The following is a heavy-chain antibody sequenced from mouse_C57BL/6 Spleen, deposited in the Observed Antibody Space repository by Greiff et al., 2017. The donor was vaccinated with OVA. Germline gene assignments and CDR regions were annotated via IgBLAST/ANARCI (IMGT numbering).Heavy chain of an antibody. CDR1: GFTFTDYY. D-gene: IGHD4-1*02. CDR2: IRNKANGYTT. V-gene: IGHV7-3*01. CDR3: ARSNWSYYYAMDY. Sequence: EVHLVEPGGGLVQPGGSLSLSCAASGFTFTDYYMSWVRQPPGKALEWLGFIRNKANGYTTAYSASVKGRFTISRDNSQSILYLQMNALRAEDSATYYCARSNWSYYYAMDYWGQGTSVTVSS. J-gene: IGHJ4*01.